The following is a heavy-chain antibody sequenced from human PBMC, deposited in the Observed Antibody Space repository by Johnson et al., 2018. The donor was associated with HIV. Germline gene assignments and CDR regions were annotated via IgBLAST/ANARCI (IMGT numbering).Heavy chain of an antibody. CDR2: ISWDSGSI. CDR1: GFTFDDYA. CDR3: VRDVGSYDFWSGYPPFDAFDI. V-gene: IGHV3-9*01. J-gene: IGHJ3*02. D-gene: IGHD3-3*01. Sequence: VQLVESGGGLVQPDKSLRLSCVASGFTFDDYAMNWVRQAPGKGLEWVSGISWDSGSIGYADSVKGRFTISRDNAKNSLYLQLNSLRAEDTAVYYCVRDVGSYDFWSGYPPFDAFDIWGQGTMVTVSS.